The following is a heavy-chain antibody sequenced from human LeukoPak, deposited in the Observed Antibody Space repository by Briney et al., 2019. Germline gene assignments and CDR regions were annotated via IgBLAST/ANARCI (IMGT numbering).Heavy chain of an antibody. D-gene: IGHD2/OR15-2a*01. V-gene: IGHV1-46*01. Sequence: ASVTVSCKASGYTFTNYYIHWVRQAPGQGLEWMGIINPRGGTTSYAQKFQGGVTMTRDTSTSTVYMELSSLRSEDTAVYYCARVFNSLSLDYWGQGTLVTVSS. CDR2: INPRGGTT. CDR3: ARVFNSLSLDY. CDR1: GYTFTNYY. J-gene: IGHJ4*02.